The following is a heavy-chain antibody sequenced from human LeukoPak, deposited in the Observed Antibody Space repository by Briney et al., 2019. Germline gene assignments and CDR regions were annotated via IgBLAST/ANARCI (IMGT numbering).Heavy chain of an antibody. V-gene: IGHV7-4-1*02. Sequence: ASVKVSCKASGYTFTSYAMNWVRQAPGQGLEWMGWINTNTGDPTYAQGFTGRVVFSLDTSVSTAYLQISSLKAEDTAVYYCARDMYYYDSSGYVGSYYMDVWGKGTTVTVSS. CDR3: ARDMYYYDSSGYVGSYYMDV. J-gene: IGHJ6*03. CDR1: GYTFTSYA. CDR2: INTNTGDP. D-gene: IGHD3-22*01.